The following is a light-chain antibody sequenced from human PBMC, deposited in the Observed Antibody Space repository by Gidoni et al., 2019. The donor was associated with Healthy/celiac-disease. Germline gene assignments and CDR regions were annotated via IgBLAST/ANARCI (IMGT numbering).Light chain of an antibody. CDR3: NSRDSSGNYWV. Sequence: SSELTQDPAVSVALGQTVRITCQGASLRSYYASWYQQKPGQAPVLVIYGKNNRPSGIPDRFSGSSSGNTASLTITGAQAEDEADYYGNSRDSSGNYWVFGGGTKLTVL. J-gene: IGLJ3*02. V-gene: IGLV3-19*01. CDR1: SLRSYY. CDR2: GKN.